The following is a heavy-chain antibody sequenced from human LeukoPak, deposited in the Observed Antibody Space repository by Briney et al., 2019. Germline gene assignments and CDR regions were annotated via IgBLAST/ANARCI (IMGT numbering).Heavy chain of an antibody. V-gene: IGHV3-53*01. CDR1: GFTVSGNY. D-gene: IGHD5-12*01. CDR2: IYSDDTT. CDR3: AKIYSGYESSDY. J-gene: IGHJ4*02. Sequence: GGSLRLSCAVSGFTVSGNYMSWIRQAPGKGLEWVSLIYSDDTTLYADSVKGRFTISRDISKNTLYLQMNSLRAEDTAVYYCAKIYSGYESSDYWGQGTLVTVSS.